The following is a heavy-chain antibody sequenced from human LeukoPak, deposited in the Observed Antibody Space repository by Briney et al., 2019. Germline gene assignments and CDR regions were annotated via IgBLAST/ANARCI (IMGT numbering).Heavy chain of an antibody. CDR1: GFTFSSYE. V-gene: IGHV3-48*03. CDR3: ARVRGGTYNHYFDY. Sequence: GGSLRLSCAASGFTFSSYEMNWVRQAPGKGLEWVSYISSSGDAIYYADSVKGRFTISRDNAKKSVYLEMNSLRAEDTAVYYCARVRGGTYNHYFDYWGQGTLVTVSS. CDR2: ISSSGDAI. D-gene: IGHD5-24*01. J-gene: IGHJ4*02.